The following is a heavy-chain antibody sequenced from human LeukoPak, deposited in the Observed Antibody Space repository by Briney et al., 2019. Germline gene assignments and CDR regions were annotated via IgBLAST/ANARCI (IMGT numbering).Heavy chain of an antibody. D-gene: IGHD6-13*01. Sequence: GGSLRLSCEASGSTFESDAMSWVRQAPGKGLEWVSAISGSGGSTYYADSVKGRFTISRDNSKNTLYLQMNSLRAEDTAVYYCAKSWYDYYYGMDVWGQGTTVTVSS. V-gene: IGHV3-23*01. CDR2: ISGSGGST. J-gene: IGHJ6*02. CDR1: GSTFESDA. CDR3: AKSWYDYYYGMDV.